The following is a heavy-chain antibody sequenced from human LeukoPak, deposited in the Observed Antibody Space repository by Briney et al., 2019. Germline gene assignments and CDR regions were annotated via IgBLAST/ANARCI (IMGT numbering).Heavy chain of an antibody. J-gene: IGHJ4*02. D-gene: IGHD3-3*01. CDR2: ISGSGGST. CDR3: ARAPYYDFWSGYLQD. CDR1: GFTFSSYA. V-gene: IGHV3-23*01. Sequence: GGSLRLSCAASGFTFSSYAMSWVRQAPGKGLEWVSAISGSGGSTYYADSVKGRFTISRDNSKNTLYLQMNSLRAEDTAVYYCARAPYYDFWSGYLQDWGQGTLVTVSS.